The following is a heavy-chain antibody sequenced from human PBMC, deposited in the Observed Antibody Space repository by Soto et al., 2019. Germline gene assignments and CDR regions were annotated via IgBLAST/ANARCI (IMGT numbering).Heavy chain of an antibody. J-gene: IGHJ4*02. D-gene: IGHD2-15*01. V-gene: IGHV3-9*01. CDR3: AKSPVGWYYFDY. CDR2: ISWNSGSI. CDR1: GFTFDDYA. Sequence: GGSLRLSCAASGFTFDDYAMHWVRQAPGKGLEWVSGISWNSGSIGYADSVKGRFTISRDNAKNSLYLQMNSLRAEDTALYYCAKSPVGWYYFDYWGQGTLVTSPQ.